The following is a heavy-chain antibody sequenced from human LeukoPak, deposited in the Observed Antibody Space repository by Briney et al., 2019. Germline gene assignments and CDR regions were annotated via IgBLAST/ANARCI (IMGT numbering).Heavy chain of an antibody. V-gene: IGHV5-51*01. Sequence: GESLKIPCKGSGYSFSTYWIGWVRQMPGKGLEWMGIIFPGDSDTRYSPSFQGQVTISADKSISTAYLQWSSLKASDTAMYYCARRSYSASYYDYWGQGTLVTVSS. D-gene: IGHD1-26*01. CDR3: ARRSYSASYYDY. J-gene: IGHJ4*02. CDR1: GYSFSTYW. CDR2: IFPGDSDT.